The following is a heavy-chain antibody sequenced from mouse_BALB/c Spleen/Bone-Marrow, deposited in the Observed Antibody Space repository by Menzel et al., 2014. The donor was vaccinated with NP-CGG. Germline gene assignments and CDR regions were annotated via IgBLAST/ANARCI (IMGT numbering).Heavy chain of an antibody. J-gene: IGHJ2*01. CDR2: IDPSNTYT. Sequence: VKLQESAAELARPGASVKMSCKASGYTFTSYTMQWVKQRPGQGLEWIGYIDPSNTYTDYNQKFRDKTTLTADKSSSTAYMQLTSLTSGDSAVYYCAREDIITAFFEYWGQGTTLTVSS. D-gene: IGHD1-1*01. CDR1: GYTFTSYT. CDR3: AREDIITAFFEY. V-gene: IGHV1-4*02.